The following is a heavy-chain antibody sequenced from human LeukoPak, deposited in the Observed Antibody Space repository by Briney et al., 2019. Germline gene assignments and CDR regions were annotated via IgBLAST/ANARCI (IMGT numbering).Heavy chain of an antibody. Sequence: PRASVKVSCKASGGTFSSYTISWVRQAPGQGLEWMGRIIPILGIANYAQKFQGRVTITADKSTSTAYMELSSLRSEDTAVYYCATLYSGSTRGYYYYGTDVWGQGTTVTVSS. CDR3: ATLYSGSTRGYYYYGTDV. CDR2: IIPILGIA. CDR1: GGTFSSYT. D-gene: IGHD1-26*01. V-gene: IGHV1-69*02. J-gene: IGHJ6*02.